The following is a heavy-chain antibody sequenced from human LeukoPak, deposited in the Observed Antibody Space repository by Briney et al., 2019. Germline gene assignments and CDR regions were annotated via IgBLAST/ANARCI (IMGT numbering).Heavy chain of an antibody. J-gene: IGHJ5*02. CDR2: ISYDGSNK. Sequence: PGRSLRLSCAASGFTFSSYVMHWVRQAPGKGLEWVAVISYDGSNKYYADSVKGRFTISRDNSKNTLYLQMNSLRAEDTAVYYCARDQLNCSGGSCRNWFDPWGQGTLVTVSS. V-gene: IGHV3-30-3*01. CDR3: ARDQLNCSGGSCRNWFDP. D-gene: IGHD2-15*01. CDR1: GFTFSSYV.